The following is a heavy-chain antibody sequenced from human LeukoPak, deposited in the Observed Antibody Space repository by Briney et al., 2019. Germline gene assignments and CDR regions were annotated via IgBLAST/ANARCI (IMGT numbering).Heavy chain of an antibody. CDR3: AGGPQYGGSLAY. CDR2: ISNSGSPI. V-gene: IGHV3-48*03. Sequence: PGGSLRLSCAPAGFIFTSYEMAWVRQAPGIGLEFVSYISNSGSPIKYGDAVKGRFTISRDNSKNSVYLQMNSLSAEDTALYFCAGGPQYGGSLAYWGLGTLVTVSS. CDR1: GFIFTSYE. D-gene: IGHD1-26*01. J-gene: IGHJ4*02.